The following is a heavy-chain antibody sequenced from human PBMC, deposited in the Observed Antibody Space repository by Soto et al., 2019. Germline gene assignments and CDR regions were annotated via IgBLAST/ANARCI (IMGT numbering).Heavy chain of an antibody. CDR2: IRNKANSYTT. Sequence: GGSLRLSCAASGFTFSDHYMDWVRQAPGKGLEWVGRIRNKANSYTTEYAASVKGRFTVSRDDSKNSLYLQMNTLKIEDTAVYYCARAGGSYSNYDYWGLGTLVTVSS. CDR3: ARAGGSYSNYDY. CDR1: GFTFSDHY. J-gene: IGHJ4*02. D-gene: IGHD1-26*01. V-gene: IGHV3-72*01.